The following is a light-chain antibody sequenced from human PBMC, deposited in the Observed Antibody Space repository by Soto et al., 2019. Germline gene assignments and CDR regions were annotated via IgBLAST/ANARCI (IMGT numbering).Light chain of an antibody. V-gene: IGLV2-14*01. CDR2: EVS. CDR1: SGDVGAYNF. J-gene: IGLJ1*01. Sequence: QSALTQPASVSVTPGQSITISCTGTSGDVGAYNFVSWYQKYPQKAPKLMIYEVSHRSSGVSIRFSASESGNTASLTISGLQAEDVADYYCSSYTSSSSYVFGTGTKVTVL. CDR3: SSYTSSSSYV.